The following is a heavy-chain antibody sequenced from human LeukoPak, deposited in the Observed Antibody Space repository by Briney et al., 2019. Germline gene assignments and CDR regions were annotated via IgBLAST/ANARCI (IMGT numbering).Heavy chain of an antibody. V-gene: IGHV3-7*01. Sequence: GGSLRLSCTASGFTFSSYWMSWVRQAPGRGLEWVANIKEDGSNKYYADSVKGRFTISRDNSKNTLYLQMNSLRAEDTAVYYCARDVAAAGNDNWFDPWGQGTLVTVSS. CDR2: IKEDGSNK. D-gene: IGHD6-13*01. CDR1: GFTFSSYW. CDR3: ARDVAAAGNDNWFDP. J-gene: IGHJ5*02.